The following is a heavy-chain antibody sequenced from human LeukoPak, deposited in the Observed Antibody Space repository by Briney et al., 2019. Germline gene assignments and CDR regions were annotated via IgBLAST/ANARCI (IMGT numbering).Heavy chain of an antibody. V-gene: IGHV4-39*07. D-gene: IGHD6-13*01. J-gene: IGHJ5*02. CDR3: ARERIAAAGTPNWFDP. CDR1: GGSISSSSYY. Sequence: ASETLSLTCTVSGGSISSSSYYWGWTRQPPGKGLEWIGSIYYSGSTYYNPSLKSRVTISVDTSKNQFSLKLSSVTAADTAVYYCARERIAAAGTPNWFDPWGQGTLVTVSS. CDR2: IYYSGST.